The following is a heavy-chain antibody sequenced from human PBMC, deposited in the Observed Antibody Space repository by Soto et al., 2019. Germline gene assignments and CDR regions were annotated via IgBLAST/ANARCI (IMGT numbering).Heavy chain of an antibody. Sequence: GGSLRLSCAASGFTFSSYGMHWVRQAPGKGLEWVAVISYDGSNKYYADSVKGRFTISRDNSKNTLYLQMNSLRAEDTAVYYCAKGTTGGYSYGSDIWGQGTMVTVSS. CDR3: AKGTTGGYSYGSDI. CDR2: ISYDGSNK. V-gene: IGHV3-30*18. CDR1: GFTFSSYG. J-gene: IGHJ3*02. D-gene: IGHD5-18*01.